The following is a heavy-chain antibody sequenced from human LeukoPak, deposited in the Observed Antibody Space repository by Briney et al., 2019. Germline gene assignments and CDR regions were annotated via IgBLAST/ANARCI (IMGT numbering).Heavy chain of an antibody. D-gene: IGHD1-26*01. Sequence: ASVKVSCKASGYTFTSYDINWVRQATGQGLEWMGWMNPNSGKTGYAQKFQGRVTITRNTSISTAYMELSSLRSDDTAVYYCARGMVGATLRADFFYYYYYMDVWGKGTTVTVSS. V-gene: IGHV1-8*03. CDR2: MNPNSGKT. J-gene: IGHJ6*03. CDR1: GYTFTSYD. CDR3: ARGMVGATLRADFFYYYYYMDV.